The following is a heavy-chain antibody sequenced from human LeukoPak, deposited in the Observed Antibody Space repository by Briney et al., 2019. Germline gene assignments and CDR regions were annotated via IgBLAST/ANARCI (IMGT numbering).Heavy chain of an antibody. D-gene: IGHD6-6*01. CDR2: IYYSGST. Sequence: PSETLSLTCTVSGGSISSSSYYWGWIRQPPGKGLEWIGSIYYSGSTYYNPSLKSRVTISVDTSKNQFSLKLSSVTAADTAVYYCARLAPGDSSSSDESRNHQFDYWGQGTLVTVSS. CDR3: ARLAPGDSSSSDESRNHQFDY. V-gene: IGHV4-39*07. CDR1: GGSISSSSYY. J-gene: IGHJ4*02.